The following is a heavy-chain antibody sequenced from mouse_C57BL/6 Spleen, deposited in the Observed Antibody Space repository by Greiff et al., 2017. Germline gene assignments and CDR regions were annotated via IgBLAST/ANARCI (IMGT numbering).Heavy chain of an antibody. V-gene: IGHV5-4*01. CDR3: ARDRLTGTSNYFDY. Sequence: EVKLVESGGGLVKPGGSLKLSCAASGFTFSSYAMSWVRQTPEKRLEWVATISDGGSYTYYPDNVKGRFTISRDNAKNNLYLQMSHLKSEDTAMYYCARDRLTGTSNYFDYWGQGTTLTVSS. J-gene: IGHJ2*01. CDR1: GFTFSSYA. D-gene: IGHD4-1*01. CDR2: ISDGGSYT.